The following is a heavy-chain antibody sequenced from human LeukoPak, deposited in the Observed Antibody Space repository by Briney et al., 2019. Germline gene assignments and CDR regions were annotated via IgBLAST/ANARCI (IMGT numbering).Heavy chain of an antibody. CDR1: GYSFTTSW. V-gene: IGHV5-51*01. Sequence: GESLKISCKGSGYSFTTSWVGWVRQMPGKGLEWMGIICPGDSDTRYSPSFQGQVTISADKSISTAYLQWSSLKASDTAMYHCARHQSSGLSEAFNIWGQGTMVTVSS. D-gene: IGHD3/OR15-3a*01. J-gene: IGHJ3*02. CDR2: ICPGDSDT. CDR3: ARHQSSGLSEAFNI.